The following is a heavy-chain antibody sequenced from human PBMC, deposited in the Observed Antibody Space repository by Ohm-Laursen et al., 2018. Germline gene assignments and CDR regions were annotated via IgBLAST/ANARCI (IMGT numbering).Heavy chain of an antibody. D-gene: IGHD3-9*01. Sequence: GTLSLTCTVSGDSINNYYWSWIRQPAGKGLEWIGRMYATGISNYNPSLNSRVTMSVDTSRNQFSLKLTSVTAADTAVYYCAVSEVRYSFTYLADFWGQGTLVTVPS. CDR2: MYATGIS. V-gene: IGHV4-4*07. J-gene: IGHJ4*02. CDR1: GDSINNYY. CDR3: AVSEVRYSFTYLADF.